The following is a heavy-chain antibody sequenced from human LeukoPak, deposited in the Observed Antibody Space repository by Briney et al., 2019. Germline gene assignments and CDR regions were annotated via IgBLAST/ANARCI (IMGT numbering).Heavy chain of an antibody. D-gene: IGHD3-22*01. CDR1: GGSFSGYY. Sequence: SETLSLTCAVYGGSFSGYYWSWIRQPPGKGLEWIGEINHSGSTNYNPSLKSRVTISVDTSKNQFSLKLSSVTAADTAVYYCARFPGYYYDSRQDYWGQGTLVTVSS. V-gene: IGHV4-34*01. J-gene: IGHJ4*02. CDR3: ARFPGYYYDSRQDY. CDR2: INHSGST.